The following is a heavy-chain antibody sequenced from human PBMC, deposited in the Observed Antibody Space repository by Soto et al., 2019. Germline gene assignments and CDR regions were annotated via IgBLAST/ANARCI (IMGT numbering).Heavy chain of an antibody. CDR1: GGTFSSYA. V-gene: IGHV1-69*13. Sequence: EASVKVSCKASGGTFSSYAISWVRQAPGQGLEWMGGIIPIFGTANYAQKFQGRVTITADESTSTAYMELSSLRSEDTAVYYCARALATYCGGDCYSQFDYWGQGTLVTVSS. D-gene: IGHD2-21*02. J-gene: IGHJ4*02. CDR3: ARALATYCGGDCYSQFDY. CDR2: IIPIFGTA.